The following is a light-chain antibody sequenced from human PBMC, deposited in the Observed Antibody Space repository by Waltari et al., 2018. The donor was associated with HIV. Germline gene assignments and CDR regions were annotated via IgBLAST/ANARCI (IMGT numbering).Light chain of an antibody. CDR1: NRDIGGYNY. Sequence: QSALTPPTSASGSPGQSVTIACTGTNRDIGGYNYVSWDQQHPGNAPKLVISEVPKRPSGVPDRFSGSKSGTTASLTVSGLQAEDEADYYCSSYADRNGFYVVFGGGTRLTVL. J-gene: IGLJ2*01. V-gene: IGLV2-8*01. CDR2: EVP. CDR3: SSYADRNGFYVV.